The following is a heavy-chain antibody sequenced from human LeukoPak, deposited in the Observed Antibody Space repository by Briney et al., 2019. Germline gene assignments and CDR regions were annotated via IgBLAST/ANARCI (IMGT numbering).Heavy chain of an antibody. D-gene: IGHD3-3*01. Sequence: ASVKVSCKVSGYTLTELSMHWVRQAPGKGLEWMGGFDPEDGETIYAQKVQGRVTMTEDTSTDTAYMELSSLRSEDPAIFYCATITEKHTRRSGYDSYFFDFWGQGTLVTVSS. CDR2: FDPEDGET. CDR1: GYTLTELS. CDR3: ATITEKHTRRSGYDSYFFDF. J-gene: IGHJ4*02. V-gene: IGHV1-24*01.